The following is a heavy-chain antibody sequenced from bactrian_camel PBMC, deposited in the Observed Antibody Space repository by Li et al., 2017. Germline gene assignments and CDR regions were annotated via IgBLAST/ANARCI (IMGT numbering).Heavy chain of an antibody. V-gene: IGHV3-2*01. J-gene: IGHJ4*01. CDR3: AAVSGY. D-gene: IGHD6*01. CDR2: IYTDGIT. Sequence: HVQLVESGGGLVQPGGSLRLSCAASGFTFSSFYMSWVRQAPGKELEWVANIYTDGITHYADSVKGRFTISKDNAKSTLYLQMNSLKPEDTAVYFCAAVSGYWGQGTQVTVSS. CDR1: GFTFSSFY.